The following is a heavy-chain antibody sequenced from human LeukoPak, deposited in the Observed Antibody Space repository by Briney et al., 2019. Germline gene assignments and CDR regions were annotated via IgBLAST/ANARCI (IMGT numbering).Heavy chain of an antibody. CDR2: INHSGST. D-gene: IGHD3-3*01. V-gene: IGHV4-34*01. CDR1: GGSFSGYY. Sequence: SETLSLTCAVYGGSFSGYYWSWLRQPPGKGLEWIGEINHSGSTNYNPSLKSRVAISVDTSKNQFSLKLSSVTAADTAVYYCARGRVDFWSGYNYMDVWGKGTTVTVSS. J-gene: IGHJ6*03. CDR3: ARGRVDFWSGYNYMDV.